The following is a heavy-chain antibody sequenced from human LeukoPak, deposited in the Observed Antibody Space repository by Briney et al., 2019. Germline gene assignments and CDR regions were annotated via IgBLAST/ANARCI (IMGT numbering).Heavy chain of an antibody. CDR3: ARDERSPSNWNDQHYYYYYMDV. J-gene: IGHJ6*03. V-gene: IGHV1-69*13. CDR2: IIPICGTT. CDR1: GGTFSSYA. D-gene: IGHD1-1*01. Sequence: ASVKLSCKASGGTFSSYAMSWVRQAPGQGLEWMLVIIPICGTTNYAENFQGRVTITADESTNTAYMELSSLRSEDTAVYYCARDERSPSNWNDQHYYYYYMDVWGKGTTVTVSS.